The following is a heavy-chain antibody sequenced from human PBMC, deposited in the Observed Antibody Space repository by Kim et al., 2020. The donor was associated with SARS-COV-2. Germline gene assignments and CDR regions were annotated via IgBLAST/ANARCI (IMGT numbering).Heavy chain of an antibody. CDR3: ARDSHDAGAYYYDSSGYLATGGYFDY. D-gene: IGHD3-22*01. CDR1: GFTFSSYA. J-gene: IGHJ4*02. CDR2: ISYDGSNK. V-gene: IGHV3-30*04. Sequence: GGSLRLSCAASGFTFSSYAMHWVRQAPGKGLEWVAVISYDGSNKYYADSVKGRFTISRDNSKNTLYLQMNSLRAEDTAVYYCARDSHDAGAYYYDSSGYLATGGYFDYWGQGTLVTVSS.